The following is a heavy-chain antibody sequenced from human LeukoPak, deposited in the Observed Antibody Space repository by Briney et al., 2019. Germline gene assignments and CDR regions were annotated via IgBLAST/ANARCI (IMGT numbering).Heavy chain of an antibody. CDR3: ARSVGTAMVSTQYYYYYYYMDV. J-gene: IGHJ6*03. CDR2: IIPIFGTA. CDR1: GGTFSSYA. Sequence: ASVKVSCKASGGTFSSYAISWVRQAPGQGLEWMGGIIPIFGTANYAQKFQGRVTITADESTSTAYMELSSLRSEDTAVYYCARSVGTAMVSTQYYYYYYYMDVWGKGTTVTISS. D-gene: IGHD5-18*01. V-gene: IGHV1-69*13.